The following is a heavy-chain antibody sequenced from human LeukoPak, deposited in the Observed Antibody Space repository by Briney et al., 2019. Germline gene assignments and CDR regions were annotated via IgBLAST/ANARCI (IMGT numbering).Heavy chain of an antibody. CDR2: INHSGST. V-gene: IGHV4-34*01. J-gene: IGHJ4*02. CDR1: GGSFSGYY. D-gene: IGHD6-6*01. Sequence: IPSETLSLTCAVYGGSFSGYYWSWIRQPPGKGLEWIGEINHSGSTNYNPSLKSRVTISVDTSKNQFSLKLGSVTAADTAVYYCAITAYSSSPAIDYWGQGTLVTVSS. CDR3: AITAYSSSPAIDY.